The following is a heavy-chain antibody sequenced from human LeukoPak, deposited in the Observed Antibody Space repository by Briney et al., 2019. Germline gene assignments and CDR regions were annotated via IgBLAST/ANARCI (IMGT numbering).Heavy chain of an antibody. CDR3: AKALAREQLGYYYYYYMDV. CDR2: ISSSSSTI. D-gene: IGHD6-13*01. J-gene: IGHJ6*03. V-gene: IGHV3-48*01. CDR1: GFIFSSYS. Sequence: PGGSLRLSCAASGFIFSSYSMMWVRQAPGKGLEWVSYISSSSSTIYYADSVKGRFTISRDNAKNSLYLQMNSLRAEDTAVYYCAKALAREQLGYYYYYYMDVWGKGTTVTVSS.